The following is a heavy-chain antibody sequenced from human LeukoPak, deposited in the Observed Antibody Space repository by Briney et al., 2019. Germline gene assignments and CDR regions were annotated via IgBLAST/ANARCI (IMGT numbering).Heavy chain of an antibody. CDR3: ARGDCSGGSCYLFDY. CDR1: GGSISSSSYY. J-gene: IGHJ4*02. CDR2: IYYSGST. Sequence: SETLSLTCTVSGGSISSSSYYWGWIRLPPGKGLEWIGSIYYSGSTYYNPSLKSRVSISVDTSKNQFSLKLSSVTAADTAVYYCARGDCSGGSCYLFDYRGQGALGTVSS. V-gene: IGHV4-39*01. D-gene: IGHD2-15*01.